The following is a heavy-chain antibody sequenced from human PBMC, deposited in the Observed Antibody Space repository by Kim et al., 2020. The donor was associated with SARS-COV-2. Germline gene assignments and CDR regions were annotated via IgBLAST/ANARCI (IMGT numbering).Heavy chain of an antibody. D-gene: IGHD6-19*01. CDR1: GYTFTSYA. Sequence: ASVKVSCKASGYTFTSYAMNWVRQAPGQGLEWMGWINTNTGNPTYAQGFTGRFVFSLDTSVSTAYLQISSLKAEDTAVYYCARGGIAVANDAFDIWGQGTMVTVSS. J-gene: IGHJ3*02. CDR3: ARGGIAVANDAFDI. V-gene: IGHV7-4-1*02. CDR2: INTNTGNP.